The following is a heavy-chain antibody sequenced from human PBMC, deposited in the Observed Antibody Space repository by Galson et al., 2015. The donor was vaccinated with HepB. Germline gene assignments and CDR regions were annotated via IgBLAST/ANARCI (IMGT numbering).Heavy chain of an antibody. J-gene: IGHJ4*02. CDR2: ISGSGGST. D-gene: IGHD1-26*01. CDR3: VTYSGSSRVGMFDY. V-gene: IGHV3-23*01. Sequence: SLRLSCAASGFTFSSYAMSWVRQAPGKGLEWVSAISGSGGSTYYADSVKGRFTISRDNSKNTLYLQMNSLRAEDTAVYYCVTYSGSSRVGMFDYWGQGTLVTVSS. CDR1: GFTFSSYA.